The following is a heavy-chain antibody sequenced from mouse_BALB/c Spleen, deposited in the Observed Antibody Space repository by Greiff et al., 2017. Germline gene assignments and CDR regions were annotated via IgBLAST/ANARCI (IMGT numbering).Heavy chain of an antibody. D-gene: IGHD1-2*01. CDR1: GFTFSSYA. CDR2: ISSGGST. CDR3: ARGGTTATRAWFAY. Sequence: EVKVVESGGGLVKPGGSLKLSCAASGFTFSSYAMSWVRQTPEKRLEWVASISSGGSTYYPDSVKGRFTISRDNARNILYLQMSSLRSEDTAMYYCARGGTTATRAWFAYWGQGTLVTVSA. V-gene: IGHV5-6-5*01. J-gene: IGHJ3*01.